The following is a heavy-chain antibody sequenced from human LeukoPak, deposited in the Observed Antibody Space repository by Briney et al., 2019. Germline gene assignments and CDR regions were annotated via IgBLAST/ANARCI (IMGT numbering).Heavy chain of an antibody. CDR1: GGSFSGYY. CDR3: AREGDGYKSSAFDI. D-gene: IGHD5-24*01. J-gene: IGHJ3*02. V-gene: IGHV4-34*01. Sequence: SETLSLTCAVYGGSFSGYYWSWIRQPPGKGLEWIGEINHSGSTNYNPSLKSRVTISVDTSKNQFSLKLSSVTAADTAVYYCAREGDGYKSSAFDIWGQGTMVTVSS. CDR2: INHSGST.